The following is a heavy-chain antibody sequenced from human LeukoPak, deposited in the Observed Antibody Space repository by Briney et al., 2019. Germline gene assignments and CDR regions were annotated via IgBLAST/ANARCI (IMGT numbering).Heavy chain of an antibody. CDR3: ATYGAVAGLYGRFDY. D-gene: IGHD6-19*01. CDR1: GGSISSYY. J-gene: IGHJ4*02. V-gene: IGHV4-59*04. Sequence: SETLSLTCTVSGGSISSYYWSWIRQPPGKGLEWIGSIYYSGTTYYNPSLKSRVTISVDTSKNQLSLKLSSVTAADTAVYYCATYGAVAGLYGRFDYWGQGTLVTVSS. CDR2: IYYSGTT.